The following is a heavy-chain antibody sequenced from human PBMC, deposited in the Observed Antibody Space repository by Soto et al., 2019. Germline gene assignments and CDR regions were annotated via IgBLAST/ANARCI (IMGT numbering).Heavy chain of an antibody. CDR3: ATARYCRGSNCYVAGFYYVMDV. D-gene: IGHD2-2*01. CDR1: GYSFNSYW. J-gene: IGHJ6*02. V-gene: IGHV5-10-1*01. Sequence: PGESLKISCKGSGYSFNSYWINWVCQMPGKGLEWMGIIDPSDSSTNYSPSFQGHVSISVDKSISTDYLLRSSLVASDTAMYFCATARYCRGSNCYVAGFYYVMDVCGQGTNVTVSS. CDR2: IDPSDSST.